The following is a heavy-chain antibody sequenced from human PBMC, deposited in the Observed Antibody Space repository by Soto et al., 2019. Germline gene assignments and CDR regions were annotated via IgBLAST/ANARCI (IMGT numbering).Heavy chain of an antibody. CDR1: GGTFSSYT. J-gene: IGHJ3*02. V-gene: IGHV1-69*02. Sequence: SVKLYCNASGGTFSSYTISWVRQAPGQGLEWMGRIIPILGIANYAQKFQGRVTITADKSTSTAYMELSSLRSEDTAVYYCARSNPGLGAFDIWGQGTMVTVSS. D-gene: IGHD3-16*01. CDR3: ARSNPGLGAFDI. CDR2: IIPILGIA.